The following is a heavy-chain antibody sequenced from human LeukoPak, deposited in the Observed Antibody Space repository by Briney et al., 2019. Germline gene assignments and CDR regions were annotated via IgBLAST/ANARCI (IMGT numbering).Heavy chain of an antibody. CDR2: IIPIFGTA. J-gene: IGHJ5*02. V-gene: IGHV1-69*13. CDR3: ARGVNIVAALNH. CDR1: GGTFSSYA. Sequence: GASVKVSCKASGGTFSSYAISWVQQAPGQGLEWMGGIIPIFGTANYAQKFQGRVTITADESTSTAYMELSSLRSEDTAVYYCARGVNIVAALNHWGQGTQVTVSS. D-gene: IGHD1-26*01.